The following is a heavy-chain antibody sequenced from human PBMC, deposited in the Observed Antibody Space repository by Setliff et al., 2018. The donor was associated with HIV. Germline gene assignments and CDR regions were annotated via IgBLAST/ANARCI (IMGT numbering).Heavy chain of an antibody. V-gene: IGHV4-4*08. D-gene: IGHD6-13*01. CDR1: GDSISSYY. J-gene: IGHJ5*01. CDR3: ARGYSSSWYDS. Sequence: SETLSLTCAVSGDSISSYYWTWIRQPPGKGLEWIGYIYTSGSTNYNPSLKNRVTISVDTSKNQFSLRLSSVTAADTAVYYCARGYSSSWYDSWGQGTLVTVSS. CDR2: IYTSGST.